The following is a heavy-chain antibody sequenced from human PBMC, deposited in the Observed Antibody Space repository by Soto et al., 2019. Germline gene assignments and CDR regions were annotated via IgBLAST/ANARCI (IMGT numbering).Heavy chain of an antibody. V-gene: IGHV4-39*01. J-gene: IGHJ4*02. D-gene: IGHD3-22*01. CDR3: AAHDSGGYYAEY. Sequence: QLQLQESGPGLVKPSETLSLTCTVSSDSVTISVYYWGWIRQPPGKGLEWIGSIHYSGSTYYNPSLKSRVTISGDTTKTQFSQKLTSVTAADAAVYYCAAHDSGGYYAEYWGQGTLVTVS. CDR2: IHYSGST. CDR1: SDSVTISVYY.